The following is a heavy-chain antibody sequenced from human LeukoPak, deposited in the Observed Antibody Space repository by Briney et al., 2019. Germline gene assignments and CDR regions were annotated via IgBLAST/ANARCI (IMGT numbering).Heavy chain of an antibody. V-gene: IGHV4-34*01. D-gene: IGHD2-2*01. CDR3: ARLAAYCSSTSCYVRDLDY. CDR2: INHSGST. J-gene: IGHJ4*02. CDR1: GGSFSGYY. Sequence: SETLSLTCAVYGGSFSGYYWSWIRQPPGKGLEWIGEINHSGSTNYNPSLKSRVTISVDTSKNQFSLKLSSVTAADTAVYYCARLAAYCSSTSCYVRDLDYWGQGTLVTVSS.